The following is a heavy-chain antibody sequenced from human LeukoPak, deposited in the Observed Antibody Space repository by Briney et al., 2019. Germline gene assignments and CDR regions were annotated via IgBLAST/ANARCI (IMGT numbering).Heavy chain of an antibody. CDR3: AKAKRGAGDFGVVHDAFDI. CDR2: ISSSSSTI. D-gene: IGHD3-3*01. Sequence: GGSLRLSCAASGFTFSSYSMNWVRQAPGKGLEWVSYISSSSSTIYYADSVKGRFTISRDNAKNSLYLQMNSLRAEDTAVYYCAKAKRGAGDFGVVHDAFDIWGQGTMVTVSS. V-gene: IGHV3-48*01. CDR1: GFTFSSYS. J-gene: IGHJ3*02.